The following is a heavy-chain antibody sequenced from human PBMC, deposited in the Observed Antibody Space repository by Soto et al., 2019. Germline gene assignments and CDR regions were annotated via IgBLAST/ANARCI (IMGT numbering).Heavy chain of an antibody. Sequence: QVQLQESGPGLVKPSQTLSLTCTVSGGSISSGGYYWSWIRQHPGKGLEWIGYIYYSGSTYYNPSLNSRVTISVYTSKNQFFLKLSSLTVADTAVYYCAASCVGCGGFNYYGMDVWGQGTTVTVSS. J-gene: IGHJ6*01. CDR1: GGSISSGGYY. CDR3: AASCVGCGGFNYYGMDV. CDR2: IYYSGST. V-gene: IGHV4-31*03. D-gene: IGHD2-21*01.